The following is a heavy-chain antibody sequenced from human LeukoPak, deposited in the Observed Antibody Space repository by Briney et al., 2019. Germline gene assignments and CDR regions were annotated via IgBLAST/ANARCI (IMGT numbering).Heavy chain of an antibody. J-gene: IGHJ3*02. D-gene: IGHD3-22*01. Sequence: GGSLRLSCAASGFTVTSNYMSWVRQAPGKGLEWVSLIYSGGSTYYADSVRGRFSISRDTSKSTLYLQMNSLRAEDTAVYYCARDYYDSSGPGAFDIWGQGTMVTVSS. V-gene: IGHV3-66*01. CDR3: ARDYYDSSGPGAFDI. CDR1: GFTVTSNY. CDR2: IYSGGST.